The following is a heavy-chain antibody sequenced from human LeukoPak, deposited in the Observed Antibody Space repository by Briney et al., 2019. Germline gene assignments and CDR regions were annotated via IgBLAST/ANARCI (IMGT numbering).Heavy chain of an antibody. J-gene: IGHJ4*02. V-gene: IGHV3-21*01. CDR1: RITFSSYA. CDR3: ARDQGGSGGN. CDR2: ISSSSSSI. Sequence: GGSLRLSCTASRITFSSYAMSWVRQAPGKGLEWVSSISSSSSSIYYADSVKGRFTISRDNAKNSVYLQMNSLRAEDTAVYYCARDQGGSGGNWGQGTLVTVSS. D-gene: IGHD3-10*01.